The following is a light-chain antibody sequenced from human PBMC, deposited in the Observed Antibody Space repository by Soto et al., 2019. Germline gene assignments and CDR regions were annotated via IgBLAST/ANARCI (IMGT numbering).Light chain of an antibody. Sequence: EIFLTQSPDTLSLSPGERATHTCRASQSVTNYIAWYQQRPGQATSLLIYGASSRANGIPDRFSGSGSGTDFILTISRLEPEDFAVYYCQQYGSSPRITFGQGTRLEIK. J-gene: IGKJ5*01. CDR1: QSVTNY. V-gene: IGKV3-20*01. CDR2: GAS. CDR3: QQYGSSPRIT.